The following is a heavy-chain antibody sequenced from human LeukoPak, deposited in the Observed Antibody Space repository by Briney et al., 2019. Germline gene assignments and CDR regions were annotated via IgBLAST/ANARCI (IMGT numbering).Heavy chain of an antibody. CDR3: AKDGGSSPYYFDY. CDR2: ISGSGGST. Sequence: GGFLRLSCAASGFTFSSYAMSWVRQAPGKGLEWVSAISGSGGSTYYADSVKGRFTISRDNSKNTLYLQMNSLRAEDTAVYYCAKDGGSSPYYFDYWGQGTLVTVSS. V-gene: IGHV3-23*01. CDR1: GFTFSSYA. J-gene: IGHJ4*02. D-gene: IGHD1-26*01.